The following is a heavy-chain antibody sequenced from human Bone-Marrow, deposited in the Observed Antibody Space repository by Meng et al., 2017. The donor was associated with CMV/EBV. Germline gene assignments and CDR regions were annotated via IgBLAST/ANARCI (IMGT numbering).Heavy chain of an antibody. V-gene: IGHV3-74*01. Sequence: SCAASGFTVNNFWMHWVRQGPGQGLVWVSRIYGGGSTTDYADSVKGRFTVSRDNAKNTVHLQMNSLGSDDTAVYYCAYGGYSYSLDFWGQGTLVTVSS. D-gene: IGHD4-23*01. CDR3: AYGGYSYSLDF. CDR2: IYGGGSTT. CDR1: GFTVNNFW. J-gene: IGHJ4*02.